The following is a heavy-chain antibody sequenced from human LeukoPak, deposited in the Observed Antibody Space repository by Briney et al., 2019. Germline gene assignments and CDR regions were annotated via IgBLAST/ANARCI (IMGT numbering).Heavy chain of an antibody. V-gene: IGHV1-2*02. CDR3: ARDANIVVVPAAIWTNWFDP. J-gene: IGHJ5*02. CDR1: GYTFTGYY. Sequence: ASVKVSCKASGYTFTGYYMHWVRQAPGQGLEWMGWINPNSGGTNYAQKFQGRVTMTRDTSISTAYMELCRLRSDDTAVYYCARDANIVVVPAAIWTNWFDPWGQGTLVTVSS. D-gene: IGHD2-2*01. CDR2: INPNSGGT.